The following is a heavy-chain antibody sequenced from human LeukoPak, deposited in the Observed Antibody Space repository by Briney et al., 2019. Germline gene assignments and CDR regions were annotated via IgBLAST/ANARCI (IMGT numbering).Heavy chain of an antibody. CDR3: ARGWRGDHFDY. CDR1: GDSISSSY. CDR2: VYYSGSTNYYSGST. V-gene: IGHV4-59*01. D-gene: IGHD3-16*01. Sequence: SETLSLTCTVSGDSISSSYWSWIRQSPGKGLEWIGYVYYSGSTNYYSGSTNYNPSLKSRVTISGDTSKNQFSLRLSSVTAADTAVYHCARGWRGDHFDYWGQGTLVTVSS. J-gene: IGHJ4*02.